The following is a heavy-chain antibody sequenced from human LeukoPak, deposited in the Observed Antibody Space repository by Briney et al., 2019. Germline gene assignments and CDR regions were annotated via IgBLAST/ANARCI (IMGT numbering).Heavy chain of an antibody. J-gene: IGHJ3*01. Sequence: GGSLRLSCAASGLTFSSYAMTWVRPAPGKGLEWVSGISGSGGTTYYADSVKGRFTISRDNSKNALYLQMNSLRVEDTAVYYCAKGGRWDYYDSSHWGQGTMVTVSS. CDR1: GLTFSSYA. CDR3: AKGGRWDYYDSSH. D-gene: IGHD3-22*01. V-gene: IGHV3-23*01. CDR2: ISGSGGTT.